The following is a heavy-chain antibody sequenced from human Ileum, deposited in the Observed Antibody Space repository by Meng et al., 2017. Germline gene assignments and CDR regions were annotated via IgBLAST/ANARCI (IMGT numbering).Heavy chain of an antibody. CDR2: ISAYNGNT. D-gene: IGHD3-10*01. CDR3: VRSTYYGSESHKNFDF. J-gene: IGHJ4*02. V-gene: IGHV1-18*01. CDR1: GYTFSKYG. Sequence: ASVKVSCKASGYTFSKYGIAWVRQAPGQGLEWMGWISAYNGNTNYGQNYQGRVTMTTDTSTSTAYMDLRSLRSDDTAVYYCVRSTYYGSESHKNFDFWGQGTLVTVSS.